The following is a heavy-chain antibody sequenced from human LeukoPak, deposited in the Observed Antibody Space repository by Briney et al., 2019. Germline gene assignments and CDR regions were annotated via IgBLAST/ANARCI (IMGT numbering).Heavy chain of an antibody. V-gene: IGHV4-39*07. Sequence: SETLSLTCTVSGGSISSSSYYWGWIRQPPGKGLEWIGSIYYSGSTYYNPSLKSRVTISVDTSKNQFSLKLSSVTAADTAVYYCARDLEATYYYGSGSYYNGGGLVYWGQGTLVTVSS. CDR3: ARDLEATYYYGSGSYYNGGGLVY. CDR2: IYYSGST. D-gene: IGHD3-10*01. CDR1: GGSISSSSYY. J-gene: IGHJ4*02.